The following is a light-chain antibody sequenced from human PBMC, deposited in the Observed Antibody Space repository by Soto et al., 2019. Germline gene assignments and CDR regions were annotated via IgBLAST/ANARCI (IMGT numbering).Light chain of an antibody. V-gene: IGLV2-23*01. CDR2: EGS. CDR1: SSDVGSYNL. Sequence: QSALTQPASVSGSLGQSITISCTGTSSDVGSYNLVSRYQQHPGKAPKLMIYEGSKRPSGVSNRFSGSKSGNTASLTISGLQAEDEADYYCWSYAGGSTYVVFGGGTKLTVL. J-gene: IGLJ2*01. CDR3: WSYAGGSTYVV.